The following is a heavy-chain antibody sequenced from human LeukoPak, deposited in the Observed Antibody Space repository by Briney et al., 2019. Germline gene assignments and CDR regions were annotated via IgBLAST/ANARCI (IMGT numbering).Heavy chain of an antibody. J-gene: IGHJ5*02. CDR1: GFTFSGFW. V-gene: IGHV3-74*01. Sequence: PGGSLRLSCAASGFTFSGFWMHWVRHAPGKGLVWVSCISFDGSDATYADSVKGRFTISRDNAKNTLHLQMDSLTVEDTAVYYCAVSNWMDHWGQGTLVTVSS. CDR2: ISFDGSDA. CDR3: AVSNWMDH.